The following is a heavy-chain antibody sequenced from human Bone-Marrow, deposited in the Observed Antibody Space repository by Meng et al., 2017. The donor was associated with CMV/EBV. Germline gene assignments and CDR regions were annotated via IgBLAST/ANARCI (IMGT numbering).Heavy chain of an antibody. D-gene: IGHD3-3*01. J-gene: IGHJ3*01. CDR2: VSGGDGTT. CDR1: GSTFSTYA. V-gene: IGHV3-23*01. CDR3: AKSWSGWPYDAFDV. Sequence: GGSLRLSCVSSGSTFSTYAMSWVRQAPGKGLEWVAAVSGGDGTTYYADSVKGRFTISRDNSKNTVYLQMKSLRAEDTAIYYCAKSWSGWPYDAFDVWGQGTMVT.